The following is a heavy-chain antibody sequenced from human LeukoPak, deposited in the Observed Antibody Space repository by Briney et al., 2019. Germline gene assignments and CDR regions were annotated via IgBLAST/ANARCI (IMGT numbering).Heavy chain of an antibody. J-gene: IGHJ4*02. V-gene: IGHV5-51*01. CDR1: GYSFTSYW. CDR3: ARQPTNVYYDISDPFDY. Sequence: GESLKISCKGSGYSFTSYWIGWVRQMPGKGLEWMGIIYPGDSDTRYSPSFQGQVTISADKSISTAYLQWSSLKASDTAMYYCARQPTNVYYDISDPFDYWGQGTLVTVSS. CDR2: IYPGDSDT. D-gene: IGHD3-9*01.